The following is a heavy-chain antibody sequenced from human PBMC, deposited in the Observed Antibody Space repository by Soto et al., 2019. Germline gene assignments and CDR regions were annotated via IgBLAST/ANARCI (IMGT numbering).Heavy chain of an antibody. D-gene: IGHD2-15*01. CDR3: ARVLVVVAATAMGNWFDP. CDR1: GGSISSGDYY. J-gene: IGHJ5*02. CDR2: IYYSGST. Sequence: QVQLQESDPGLVKPSQTLSLTCTVSGGSISSGDYYWSWIRQPPGKGLEWIGYIYYSGSTYYNPSLKSRVTISVDTSKNQFSLKLSSVTAADTAVYYCARVLVVVAATAMGNWFDPWGQGTLVTVSS. V-gene: IGHV4-30-4*01.